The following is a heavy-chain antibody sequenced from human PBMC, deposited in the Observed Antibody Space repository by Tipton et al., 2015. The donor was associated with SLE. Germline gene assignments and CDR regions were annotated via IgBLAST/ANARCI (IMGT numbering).Heavy chain of an antibody. J-gene: IGHJ4*02. D-gene: IGHD6-13*01. CDR1: GYLITSGYS. CDR3: VREETASGTAF. CDR2: VNDRGNT. V-gene: IGHV4-38-2*02. Sequence: TLSLTCAVSGYLITSGYSWGWIRQPPGKGLEWIGRVNDRGNTYYNSSLKNRVSISVDTSNNQFSLKVLSVTAADTAVYYCVREETASGTAFWGQGTLVAVSS.